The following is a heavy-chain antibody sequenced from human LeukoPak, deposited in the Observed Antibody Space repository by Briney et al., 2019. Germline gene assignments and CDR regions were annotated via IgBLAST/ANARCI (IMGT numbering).Heavy chain of an antibody. CDR2: ISGSGGRT. CDR1: GFTFSSYA. V-gene: IGHV3-23*01. D-gene: IGHD6-19*01. CDR3: AKAKAPLYSSGWSGDY. J-gene: IGHJ4*02. Sequence: GGSLRLSCAASGFTFSSYAMSWVRQAPGKGLEWVSGISGSGGRTHYADSVKGRFTISRDNSKNTLYLQMNSLRAEDTAVYYCAKAKAPLYSSGWSGDYWGQGTLVTVSS.